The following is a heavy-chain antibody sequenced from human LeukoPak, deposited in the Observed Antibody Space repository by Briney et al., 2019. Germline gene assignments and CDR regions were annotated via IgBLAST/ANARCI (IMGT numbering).Heavy chain of an antibody. V-gene: IGHV3-48*02. D-gene: IGHD3-10*01. Sequence: GSLRLSCAASGCTFSGYTWNWVRQAPGKGLEWVSHIRDGGDVIYYADSVKGRFTASRDNAKNSLYLQINSLRDEDTAAYYCARDLFRRVLDNLGQGTLVTASS. CDR1: GCTFSGYT. CDR2: IRDGGDVI. J-gene: IGHJ4*02. CDR3: ARDLFRRVLDN.